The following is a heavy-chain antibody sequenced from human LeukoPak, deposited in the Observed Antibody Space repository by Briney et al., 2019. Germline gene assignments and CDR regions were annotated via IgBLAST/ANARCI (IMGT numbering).Heavy chain of an antibody. V-gene: IGHV4-34*01. CDR1: GRSFSGYY. D-gene: IGHD1-26*01. J-gene: IGHJ4*02. CDR3: ARRSGSYYHY. CDR2: INHSGST. Sequence: SETLSLTCAVYGRSFSGYYWSWIRQPPGKGLEWIGEINHSGSTNYNPSLKSRVTISVDTSKNQFSLKLSSVTAADTAVYYCARRSGSYYHYWGQGTLVTVSS.